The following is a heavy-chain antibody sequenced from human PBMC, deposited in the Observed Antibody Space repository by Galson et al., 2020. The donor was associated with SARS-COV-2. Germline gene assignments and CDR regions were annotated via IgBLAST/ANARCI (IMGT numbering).Heavy chain of an antibody. J-gene: IGHJ4*02. CDR1: GYHFPNHW. D-gene: IGHD2-2*03. V-gene: IGHV5-10-1*01. CDR3: ARQALGSTDFDY. Sequence: GESLKISCQGSGYHFPNHWIFWVRQLPGHGLEWMGRIDPSDSYTNYSPSFEGHVTISADKSTSTAYLQWSSLKASDTAMYYCARQALGSTDFDYWGQGTLVTVSS. CDR2: IDPSDSYT.